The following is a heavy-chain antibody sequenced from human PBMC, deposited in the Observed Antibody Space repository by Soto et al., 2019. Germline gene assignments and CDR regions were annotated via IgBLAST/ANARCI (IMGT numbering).Heavy chain of an antibody. Sequence: GASVKVSCKASGGTFSSHAISWVRQAPGQGLEWMGGIIPMFATPNYAEKFQGRLSITADESTTTVYMQLSSLRSQDTAVYYCARQFDYGSSGHYYAYWGQGTLVTVSS. D-gene: IGHD3-22*01. CDR3: ARQFDYGSSGHYYAY. V-gene: IGHV1-69*13. CDR2: IIPMFATP. J-gene: IGHJ4*02. CDR1: GGTFSSHA.